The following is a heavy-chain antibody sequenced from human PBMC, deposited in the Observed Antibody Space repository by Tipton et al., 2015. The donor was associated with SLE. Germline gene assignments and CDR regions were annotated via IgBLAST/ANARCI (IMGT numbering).Heavy chain of an antibody. CDR1: GGSISSSSYY. CDR2: IYYSGST. Sequence: GLVKPSETLSLTCTVSGGSISSSSYYWGWIRQPPGKGLEWIGSIYYSGSTYYNPSLKSRVTISVDTSKNQFSLKLSSVTAADTAVYYCARRFGAVDRYWYFDLWGRGTLVTVSS. J-gene: IGHJ2*01. V-gene: IGHV4-39*01. CDR3: ARRFGAVDRYWYFDL. D-gene: IGHD3-16*01.